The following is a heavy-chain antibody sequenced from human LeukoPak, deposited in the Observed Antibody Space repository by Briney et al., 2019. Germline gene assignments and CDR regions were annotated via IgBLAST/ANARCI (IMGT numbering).Heavy chain of an antibody. D-gene: IGHD2-2*01. V-gene: IGHV3-48*04. CDR1: GFTFSTYN. Sequence: GGSLRLSCAASGFTFSTYNMNWVRQAPGKGLEWVSYISSSGSTKYYADSVKGRFTISRDNAKNTLYLQMNSLRAEDTAVYYCARSYCSSTSCYAADYYYGMDVWGQGTTVTVSS. CDR3: ARSYCSSTSCYAADYYYGMDV. CDR2: ISSSGSTK. J-gene: IGHJ6*02.